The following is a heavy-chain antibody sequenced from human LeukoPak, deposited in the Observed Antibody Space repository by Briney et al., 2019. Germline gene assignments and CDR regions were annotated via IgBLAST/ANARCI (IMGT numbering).Heavy chain of an antibody. J-gene: IGHJ1*01. CDR2: IDSSGAYT. V-gene: IGHV3-23*01. CDR1: GFIFKNYA. CDR3: ARILAEYFQH. Sequence: GGSLRFSCVASGFIFKNYAMSWVRQAPGKGLEWVSAIDSSGAYTYYADSVRGRFIISRDNSKNSMYLQMNSLRAEDTAIYYCARILAEYFQHWGQGTLVTVSS.